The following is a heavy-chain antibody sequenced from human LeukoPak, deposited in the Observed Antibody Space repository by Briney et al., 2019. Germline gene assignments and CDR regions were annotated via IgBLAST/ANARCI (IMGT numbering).Heavy chain of an antibody. J-gene: IGHJ4*02. V-gene: IGHV3-74*01. CDR3: VRGDYGDYTLFDY. Sequence: TGGSLRLSCVAYAFSLSSSWMHWVRQAPGKGLVWVSRIKSDGSSTSYADSVKGRFTISRDNAKNTLYLQMNSLRAEESAVYYCVRGDYGDYTLFDYWGQGTLVTVSS. D-gene: IGHD4-17*01. CDR2: IKSDGSST. CDR1: AFSLSSSW.